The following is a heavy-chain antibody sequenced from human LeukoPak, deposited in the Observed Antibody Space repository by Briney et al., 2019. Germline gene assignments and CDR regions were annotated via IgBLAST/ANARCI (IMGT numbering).Heavy chain of an antibody. J-gene: IGHJ6*04. V-gene: IGHV4-31*03. CDR1: GGSISSGGYY. CDR3: AREGSRTGHV. D-gene: IGHD3/OR15-3a*01. Sequence: SETLSLACTVSGGSISSGGYYWSWVRQHPGKGLEWIGYIYYSGSTYYNPSLKSRVTISVDTSKNQFSLKLSSVTAADTAVYYCAREGSRTGHVWGKGTTVTVSS. CDR2: IYYSGST.